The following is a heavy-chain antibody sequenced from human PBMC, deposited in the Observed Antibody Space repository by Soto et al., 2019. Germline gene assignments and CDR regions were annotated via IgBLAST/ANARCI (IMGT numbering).Heavy chain of an antibody. J-gene: IGHJ6*02. CDR3: ARVAPSGATRSPLNYSCMDV. Sequence: ASVKVSCKASGYTFSNYVISWVRQAPGQGLEWMGWISAYNGQTRFIQKFQDRVTMTTDTATNTAYMELRSLRSDDTAVYYCARVAPSGATRSPLNYSCMDVWGHGTTVPVPS. CDR2: ISAYNGQT. D-gene: IGHD3-10*01. CDR1: GYTFSNYV. V-gene: IGHV1-18*04.